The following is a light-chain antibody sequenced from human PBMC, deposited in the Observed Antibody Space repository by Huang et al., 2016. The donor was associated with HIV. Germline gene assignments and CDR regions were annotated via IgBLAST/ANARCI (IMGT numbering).Light chain of an antibody. J-gene: IGKJ1*01. CDR3: QQYYSFPLT. CDR1: QDINTY. V-gene: IGKV1-8*01. CDR2: ATS. Sequence: AIRITQSPSSLSASTGDKVSITCQASQDINTYLAWYQQKPGKPPSLLIYATSTLQSGVPSRFSGSGSGTDFTLTITHLQSEDFATYYCQQYYSFPLTFGQGSQVEV.